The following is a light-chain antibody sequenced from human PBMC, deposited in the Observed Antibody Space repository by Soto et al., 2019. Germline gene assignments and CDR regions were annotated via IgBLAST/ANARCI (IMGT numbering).Light chain of an antibody. J-gene: IGKJ1*01. CDR1: QSVSSY. Sequence: EIVLTQSPATLSLSPWERATLSCRASQSVSSYLAWYQQKPGQAPRLLIYGASTRATGIPARFSGSGSGTDFTLTISSLEPEDFAVYYCQQRSNWPPTFGQGTKVDIK. V-gene: IGKV3-11*01. CDR3: QQRSNWPPT. CDR2: GAS.